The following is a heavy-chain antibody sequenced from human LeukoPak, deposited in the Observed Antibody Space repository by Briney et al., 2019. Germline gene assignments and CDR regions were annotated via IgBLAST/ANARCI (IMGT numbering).Heavy chain of an antibody. Sequence: ASVKVSCKVSGYTLIELSMHWVRQAPGKGLEWMGGFDPEHGETIYAQKLQGRVTMTEDTSTDTAYMYLSSLRSEDTAVYYCATRGVATIYSLYYYGLDVWGQGTTVTVSS. D-gene: IGHD5-12*01. CDR3: ATRGVATIYSLYYYGLDV. CDR1: GYTLIELS. CDR2: FDPEHGET. V-gene: IGHV1-24*01. J-gene: IGHJ6*02.